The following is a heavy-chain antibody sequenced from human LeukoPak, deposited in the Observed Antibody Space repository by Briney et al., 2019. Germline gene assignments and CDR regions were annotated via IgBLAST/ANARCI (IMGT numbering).Heavy chain of an antibody. CDR1: GGSISSYY. V-gene: IGHV4-59*01. J-gene: IGHJ4*02. CDR2: IYYSGST. Sequence: PETLSLTCTVSGGSISSYYWSWIRQPPGKGLEWIGYIYYSGSTNYNPSLKSRVTISVDTSKNQFSLKLSSVTAADTAVYYCARSRGGSYYGFDYWGQGTLATVSS. CDR3: ARSRGGSYYGFDY. D-gene: IGHD3-22*01.